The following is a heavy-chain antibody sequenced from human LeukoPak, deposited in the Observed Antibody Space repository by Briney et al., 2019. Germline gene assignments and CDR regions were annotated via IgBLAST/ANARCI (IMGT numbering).Heavy chain of an antibody. J-gene: IGHJ4*02. CDR3: AKESDGGSFDIDY. CDR1: GFTVSSNS. Sequence: GGSLRLSCTVSGFTVSSNSMSWVRQAPGKGLEWVSFIYSDNTHYSDSVKGRFTISRDNSKNSLYLQMNSLRIEDTALYYCAKESDGGSFDIDYWGQGTLVTVSS. CDR2: IYSDNT. D-gene: IGHD1-26*01. V-gene: IGHV3-53*05.